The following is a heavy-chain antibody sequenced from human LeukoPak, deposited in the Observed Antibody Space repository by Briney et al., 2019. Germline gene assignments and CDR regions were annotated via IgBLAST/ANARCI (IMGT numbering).Heavy chain of an antibody. CDR2: IKQDGSEQ. CDR3: AREAQKRNGMDV. V-gene: IGHV3-7*01. CDR1: GFPFSSYW. Sequence: PGRPLRLSCAASGFPFSSYWMTWVRQAPGKGLVWVANIKQDGSEQYYVDSVKGRFTISRDDAKNSLYVQTNSLRAEDMAVYYCAREAQKRNGMDVWGQGTTVTVSS. J-gene: IGHJ6*02.